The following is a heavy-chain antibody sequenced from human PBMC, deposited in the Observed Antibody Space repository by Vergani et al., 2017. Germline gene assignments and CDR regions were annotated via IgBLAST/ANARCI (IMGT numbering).Heavy chain of an antibody. Sequence: QLQLQESGPGLLKPSETLSLTCSVSGPSISGSSDYWGWIRQPPGKGLEWIGRIYTSGSTNYNPSLKSRVTISADTSKNQFSLKLNSVTAADTAVYYCARAAASALDNWGQGTLVTVSS. CDR1: GPSISGSSDY. CDR3: ARAAASALDN. J-gene: IGHJ4*02. CDR2: IYTSGST. V-gene: IGHV4-39*07. D-gene: IGHD6-13*01.